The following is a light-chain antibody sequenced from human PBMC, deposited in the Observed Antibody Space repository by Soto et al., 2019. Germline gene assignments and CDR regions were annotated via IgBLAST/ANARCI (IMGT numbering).Light chain of an antibody. J-gene: IGKJ4*01. Sequence: EIVMTQSPATLSVSPGETATLSCRASQSVTYNLAWYQQKPGQGPRLLIYGAFTRATGIPPRFSGSGSGTEFTLPISSPQPEDFAVYYCQQYKNWSPLTFGGGTKVEIK. V-gene: IGKV3-15*01. CDR3: QQYKNWSPLT. CDR2: GAF. CDR1: QSVTYN.